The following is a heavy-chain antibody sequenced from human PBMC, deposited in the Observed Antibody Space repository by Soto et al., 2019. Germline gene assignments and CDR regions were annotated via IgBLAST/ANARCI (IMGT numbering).Heavy chain of an antibody. V-gene: IGHV4-39*01. CDR3: ASIGGIAARPSLKLNMDV. CDR2: IYYSGST. D-gene: IGHD6-6*01. Sequence: PSETLSLTCTVSGDSGGFISSSSYHWGWIRQPPGKGLEWIGNIYYSGSTYYNPSLKSRVTISVGTSKNQFSLKLSSVTAADTAVYYCASIGGIAARPSLKLNMDVWGKGTTVTVSS. J-gene: IGHJ6*03. CDR1: GDSGGFISSSSYH.